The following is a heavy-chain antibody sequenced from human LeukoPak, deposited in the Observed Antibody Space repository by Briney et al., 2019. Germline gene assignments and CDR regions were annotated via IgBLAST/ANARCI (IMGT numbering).Heavy chain of an antibody. CDR3: ETYYYDSSGYYPVSGDAFDI. J-gene: IGHJ3*02. D-gene: IGHD3-22*01. CDR1: GYTFTGYY. Sequence: GASVKVSCKASGYTFTGYYMHWVRQAPGQGLEWMGRINPNSDGTNYAQKFQGRVTMTRDTSISTAYMELSRLRSDDTAVYYCETYYYDSSGYYPVSGDAFDIWGQGTMVTVSS. CDR2: INPNSDGT. V-gene: IGHV1-2*06.